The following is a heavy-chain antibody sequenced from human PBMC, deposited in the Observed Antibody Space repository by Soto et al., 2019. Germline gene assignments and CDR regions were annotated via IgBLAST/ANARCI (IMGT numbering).Heavy chain of an antibody. CDR3: TRDTFDFWSGPSFFSF. D-gene: IGHD3-3*01. Sequence: PGGSLRLSCAASGFTVSSNYMSWVRQAPGKGLEWVSVIYSGGNTYYAVSVKGRFTISRDNSKNTLYLQMNSLRAEDTALYRCTRDTFDFWSGPSFFSFWGQGTLVTVSS. CDR1: GFTVSSNY. J-gene: IGHJ4*02. CDR2: IYSGGNT. V-gene: IGHV3-53*01.